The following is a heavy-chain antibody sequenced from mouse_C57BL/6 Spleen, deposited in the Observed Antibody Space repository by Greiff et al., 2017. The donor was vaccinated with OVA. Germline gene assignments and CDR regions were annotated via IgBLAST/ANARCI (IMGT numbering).Heavy chain of an antibody. CDR3: ARFHYYGSSPIAY. V-gene: IGHV1-26*01. D-gene: IGHD1-1*01. CDR2: INPNNGGT. CDR1: GYTFTDYY. Sequence: VQLQQSGPELVKPGASVKISCKASGYTFTDYYMNWVKQSHGKSLEWIGDINPNNGGTSYNQKFKGKATLTVDKSSSTAYMELRSLTSEDSAVYYCARFHYYGSSPIAYWGQGTLVTVSA. J-gene: IGHJ3*01.